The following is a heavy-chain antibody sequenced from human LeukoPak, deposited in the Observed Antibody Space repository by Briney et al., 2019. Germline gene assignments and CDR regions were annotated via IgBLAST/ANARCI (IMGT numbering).Heavy chain of an antibody. CDR3: ARSLPPYYYDSSGYFNFDY. CDR1: GGSISSGSYY. Sequence: SQTLSLTCTVSGGSISSGSYYWSWIRQPAGKGLEWIGYIYYSGSTNYNPSLKSRVTISVDTSKNRFSLKLSSVTAADTAVYYCARSLPPYYYDSSGYFNFDYWGQGTLVTVSS. V-gene: IGHV4-61*10. D-gene: IGHD3-22*01. J-gene: IGHJ4*02. CDR2: IYYSGST.